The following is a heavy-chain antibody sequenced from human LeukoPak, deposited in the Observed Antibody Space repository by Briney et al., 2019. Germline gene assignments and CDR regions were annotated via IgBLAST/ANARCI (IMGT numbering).Heavy chain of an antibody. CDR2: FDPEDGET. V-gene: IGHV1-24*01. CDR1: GYTLTELS. CDR3: ATVLPQANDFWSGYPNFDY. J-gene: IGHJ4*02. Sequence: AASVKVSCKVSGYTLTELSMHWVRQAPGKGLEWMGGFDPEDGETIYAQKFQGRVTMTEDTSTDTAYMELSSLRSVDTAVYYCATVLPQANDFWSGYPNFDYWGQGTLVTVSS. D-gene: IGHD3-3*01.